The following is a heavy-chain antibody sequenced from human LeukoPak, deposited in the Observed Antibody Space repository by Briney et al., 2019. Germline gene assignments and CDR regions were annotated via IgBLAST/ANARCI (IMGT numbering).Heavy chain of an antibody. CDR3: ARVEAEGQPLYNYYYYMDV. CDR1: GYTFSEHY. V-gene: IGHV1-2*02. CDR2: INPNTGDT. D-gene: IGHD3-10*01. Sequence: ASVKVSCKASGYTFSEHYMYWVRQAPGQGLVWMGCINPNTGDTKYAQKFQGRVTMTRDTSISTAYMELSSLRFADTGVYYCARVEAEGQPLYNYYYYMDVWGNGTTVTVSS. J-gene: IGHJ6*03.